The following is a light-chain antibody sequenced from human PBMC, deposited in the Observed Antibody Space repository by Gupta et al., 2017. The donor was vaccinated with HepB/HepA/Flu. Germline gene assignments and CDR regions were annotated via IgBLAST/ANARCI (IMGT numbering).Light chain of an antibody. CDR1: SLRSYY. CDR2: GKN. Sequence: SSELTQDPAVSVALGQTVRITCQGDSLRSYYASWYQRRPGQAPVLVIYGKNNRPSGIPDRFSGSSSGNTASLTITGAQAEDEADYYCNSRDSSGNHHVFGTGTKVTVL. J-gene: IGLJ1*01. V-gene: IGLV3-19*01. CDR3: NSRDSSGNHHV.